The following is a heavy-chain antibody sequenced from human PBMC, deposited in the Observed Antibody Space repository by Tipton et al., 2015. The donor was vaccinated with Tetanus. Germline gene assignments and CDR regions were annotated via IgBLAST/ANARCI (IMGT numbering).Heavy chain of an antibody. Sequence: GLVKPSETLSLTCTVSGGSISGSEYYWGWIRQPPGKGLEWIGSIYVSGTTYYFPSLKSRVTISIDTSMNQLSLKLSSVTAADTAAYYCARAYDFWSGHLDFWGQGTLVTVSS. V-gene: IGHV4-39*01. J-gene: IGHJ4*02. CDR2: IYVSGTT. CDR3: ARAYDFWSGHLDF. CDR1: GGSISGSEYY. D-gene: IGHD3-3*01.